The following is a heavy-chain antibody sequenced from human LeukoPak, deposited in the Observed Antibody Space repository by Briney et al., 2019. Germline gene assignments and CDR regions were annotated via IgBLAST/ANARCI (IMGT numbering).Heavy chain of an antibody. CDR3: ARHTYQKQWPDVRPDWFDP. Sequence: SETLSLTCTVSGGSISSYYWSWIRQPPGKGLEWIGYIYYSGSTNYNPSLKSRVTISVDTSKNQFSLKLSSVTAADTAVYYCARHTYQKQWPDVRPDWFDPWGQGTLVTVSS. CDR2: IYYSGST. V-gene: IGHV4-59*08. D-gene: IGHD6-19*01. CDR1: GGSISSYY. J-gene: IGHJ5*02.